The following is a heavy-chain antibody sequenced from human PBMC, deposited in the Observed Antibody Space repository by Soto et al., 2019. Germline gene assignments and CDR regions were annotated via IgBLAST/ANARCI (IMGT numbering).Heavy chain of an antibody. V-gene: IGHV3-23*01. J-gene: IGHJ4*02. Sequence: EVQVLESGGGLVQPGGSLRLSCAASGFTFNNYAMGWVRQAPGKGLEWVSAIAGSGSDTYYVASVKGRFTISRHNSKNTLYLQMNSLRIDDTAVFYCAKLGSSSWSPHYFFDYWGQGTLVTVSS. CDR1: GFTFNNYA. D-gene: IGHD2-2*01. CDR3: AKLGSSSWSPHYFFDY. CDR2: IAGSGSDT.